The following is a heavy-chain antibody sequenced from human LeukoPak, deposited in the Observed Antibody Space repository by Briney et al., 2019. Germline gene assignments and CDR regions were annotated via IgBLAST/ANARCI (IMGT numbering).Heavy chain of an antibody. J-gene: IGHJ6*02. CDR2: INTNTGNP. V-gene: IGHV7-4-1*02. D-gene: IGHD2-15*01. CDR1: GYTFTSYA. Sequence: ASVKVPCKASGYTFTSYAMNWVRQAPGQGLEWMGWINTNTGNPTYAQGFTGRFVFSLDTSVSTAYLQISSLKAEDTAVYYCARVYCSGGSCYPPFSYYGMDVWGQGTTVTVSS. CDR3: ARVYCSGGSCYPPFSYYGMDV.